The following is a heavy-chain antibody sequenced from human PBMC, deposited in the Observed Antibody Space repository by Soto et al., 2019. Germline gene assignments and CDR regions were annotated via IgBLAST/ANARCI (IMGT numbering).Heavy chain of an antibody. Sequence: GGSLRLSCAASGFTFSNAWMNWVRQAPGKGLEWVGRIKSKTDGGTTDYAAPVKGRFTISRDDSKNTLYLQMNSLKTEDTAVYYCTTVIPRRGSSGWYEGAFDIWGQGTMVTVSS. J-gene: IGHJ3*02. CDR3: TTVIPRRGSSGWYEGAFDI. D-gene: IGHD6-19*01. CDR2: IKSKTDGGTT. CDR1: GFTFSNAW. V-gene: IGHV3-15*07.